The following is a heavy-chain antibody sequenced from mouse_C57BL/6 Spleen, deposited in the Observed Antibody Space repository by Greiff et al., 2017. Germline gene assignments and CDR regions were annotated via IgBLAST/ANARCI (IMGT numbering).Heavy chain of an antibody. D-gene: IGHD2-5*01. V-gene: IGHV1-69*01. CDR2: IDPSDSYT. Sequence: QVQLQQPGAELVMPGASVKLSCKASGYTFTSYWMHWVKQTPGQGLEWIGEIDPSDSYTNYNQKFKGKSTLTVDKSSSTAYMQLSSLTSEDSAVYYCARSPPNESNYVAYFDGWGTGTTVTDSS. CDR1: GYTFTSYW. CDR3: ARSPPNESNYVAYFDG. J-gene: IGHJ1*03.